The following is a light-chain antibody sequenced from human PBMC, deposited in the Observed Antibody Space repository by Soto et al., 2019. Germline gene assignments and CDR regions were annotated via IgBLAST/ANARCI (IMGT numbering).Light chain of an antibody. CDR3: HQYDSLPPT. V-gene: IGKV1-33*01. CDR2: DAT. Sequence: DIQLTQSPPSLSVSLGVGVTITCQASQDISNYLHWFQQKPGKAPKLLIFDATNLETGVPSRFSGGGSRTHFSFTISSLQPEDFATYYCHQYDSLPPTFGQGTGLEI. J-gene: IGKJ5*01. CDR1: QDISNY.